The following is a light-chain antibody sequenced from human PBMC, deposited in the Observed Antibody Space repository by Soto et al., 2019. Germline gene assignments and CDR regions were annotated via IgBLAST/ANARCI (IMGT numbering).Light chain of an antibody. V-gene: IGKV3D-20*02. Sequence: EIVLTQSPGTLSLSPGERATLSCRASQSVSSSYLAWYQQKPGQAPKVLIYRASSRATGIPDRFSGSGFGTDFTLTISSLEPEDAAVYYCQQRSNWPPITFGQGTRLEIK. CDR2: RAS. CDR1: QSVSSSY. CDR3: QQRSNWPPIT. J-gene: IGKJ5*01.